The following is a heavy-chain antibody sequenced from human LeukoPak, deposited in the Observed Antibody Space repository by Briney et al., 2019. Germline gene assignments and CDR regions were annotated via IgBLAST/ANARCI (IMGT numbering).Heavy chain of an antibody. CDR3: VRGHSSSWSPLDY. Sequence: KPSGTLSLTCAVSGGSISSSNWWSWVRQPPGKGLEWIGEIYHSGSTNYNPSLKSRVTISVDKSKNQFSLKLSSVTAADTAVYYCVRGHSSSWSPLDYWGQGTLVTVSS. CDR2: IYHSGST. CDR1: GGSISSSNW. D-gene: IGHD6-13*01. V-gene: IGHV4-4*02. J-gene: IGHJ4*02.